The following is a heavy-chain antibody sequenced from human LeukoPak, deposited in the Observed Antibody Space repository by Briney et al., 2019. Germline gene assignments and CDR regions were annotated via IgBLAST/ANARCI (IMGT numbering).Heavy chain of an antibody. CDR1: GFTFSSYA. CDR2: ISGSGGST. J-gene: IGHJ4*02. CDR3: ARSTVTTPYYFDY. D-gene: IGHD4-17*01. Sequence: GGSLRLSCAASGFTFSSYAMSWVRQAPGKGLEWVPAISGSGGSTYYADSVKGRFTISRDNSKNALYLQMNSLRAEDTAVYYCARSTVTTPYYFDYWGQGTLVTVSS. V-gene: IGHV3-23*01.